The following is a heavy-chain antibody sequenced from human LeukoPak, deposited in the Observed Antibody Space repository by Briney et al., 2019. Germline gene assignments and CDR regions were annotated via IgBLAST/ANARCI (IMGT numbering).Heavy chain of an antibody. J-gene: IGHJ5*02. Sequence: PGGSLRLSCAASGFTFSSYSMNWVRQAPGKGLEWVSSISSSSSYIYYADSVKGRFTISRDNSKNTLYLQMNSLRAEDTAVYYCAKETSSVAAAGSNWFDPWGQGTQVTVSS. CDR3: AKETSSVAAAGSNWFDP. V-gene: IGHV3-21*01. CDR2: ISSSSSYI. D-gene: IGHD6-13*01. CDR1: GFTFSSYS.